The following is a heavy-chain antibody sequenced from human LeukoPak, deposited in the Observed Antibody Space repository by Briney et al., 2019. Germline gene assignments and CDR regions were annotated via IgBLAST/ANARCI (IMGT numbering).Heavy chain of an antibody. J-gene: IGHJ5*02. Sequence: SETLSLTCAVSGGSISSSSYYWGWIRQPPGKGLEWIGSIYYSGSTYYNPSLKSRVTISVDTSKNQFSLKLSSVTAADTAVYYCARFYGSGSNNWFDPWGQGTLVTVSS. CDR2: IYYSGST. CDR3: ARFYGSGSNNWFDP. CDR1: GGSISSSSYY. V-gene: IGHV4-39*07. D-gene: IGHD3-10*01.